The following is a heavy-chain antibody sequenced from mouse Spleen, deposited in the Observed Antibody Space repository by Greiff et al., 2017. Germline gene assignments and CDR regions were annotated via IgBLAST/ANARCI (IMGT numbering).Heavy chain of an antibody. Sequence: EVKLVESGGGLVKPGGSLKLSCAASGFTFSAYGMHWVRQAPEKGLEWVAYISSGSSTIYYADTVKGRFTISRDKAKNTLFLQMTSLRSEDTAMYYCAREGLPPFAYWGQGTLVTVSA. CDR2: ISSGSSTI. V-gene: IGHV5-17*01. J-gene: IGHJ3*01. D-gene: IGHD2-2*01. CDR3: AREGLPPFAY. CDR1: GFTFSAYG.